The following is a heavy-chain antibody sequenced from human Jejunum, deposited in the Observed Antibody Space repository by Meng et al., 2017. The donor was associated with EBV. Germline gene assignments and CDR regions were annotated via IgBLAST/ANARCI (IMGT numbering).Heavy chain of an antibody. J-gene: IGHJ5*02. CDR3: AREARSSGYHPGIGP. V-gene: IGHV4-34*01. CDR1: GGFFSGYY. Sequence: QVQRQGSGPGMVQPSATLSSPCAVYGGFFSGYYWSWIRQPPGKGLEWIGEINHSGSTNYNPSLKSRVTISVDTSKNQFSLKLSSVTAADTAVYYCAREARSSGYHPGIGPWGQGTLVTVSS. CDR2: INHSGST. D-gene: IGHD3-22*01.